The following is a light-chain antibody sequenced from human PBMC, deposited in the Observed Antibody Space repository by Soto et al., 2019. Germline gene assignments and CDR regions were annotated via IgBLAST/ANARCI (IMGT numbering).Light chain of an antibody. CDR2: YDD. V-gene: IGLV1-36*01. CDR3: AAWDDSLNGPV. Sequence: QPVLTQPPSVSEAPRQRVTISCCGSSSNIGNNAVNWYQQLPGKAPKLLIYYDDLLPSGVSDRFSGSKSGTSASLAISGLQSEDEADYYCAAWDDSLNGPVFGGGTQLTVL. J-gene: IGLJ2*01. CDR1: SSNIGNNA.